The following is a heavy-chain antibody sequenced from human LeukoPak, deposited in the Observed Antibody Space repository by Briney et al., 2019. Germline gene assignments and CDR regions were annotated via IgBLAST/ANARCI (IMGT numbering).Heavy chain of an antibody. J-gene: IGHJ3*02. V-gene: IGHV3-30*04. CDR2: ISYDGSNK. CDR1: GYTFTSYY. CDR3: ARARIRYFDWSSSDAFDI. D-gene: IGHD3-9*01. Sequence: KLSCKASGYTFTSYYMHWVRQAPCKGLESVAAISYDGSNKYYADSVKGRFTISRDNSKNTLYLQMNSLRAEDTAVFFHARARIRYFDWSSSDAFDIWGQGTMVTVPS.